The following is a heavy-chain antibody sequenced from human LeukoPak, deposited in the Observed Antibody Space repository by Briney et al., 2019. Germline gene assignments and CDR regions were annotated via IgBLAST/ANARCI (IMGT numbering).Heavy chain of an antibody. CDR2: IKSKTDGGTT. J-gene: IGHJ4*02. CDR1: GFTFSNAW. D-gene: IGHD4-17*01. CDR3: AKDREGEGDYFPVAFDY. V-gene: IGHV3-15*01. Sequence: GGSLRLSCAASGFTFSNAWMSWVRQAPGKGLEWVGRIKSKTDGGTTDYAAPVKGRFTISRDDSKNTLYLQMNSLRAEDTAVYYCAKDREGEGDYFPVAFDYWGQGTLVTVSS.